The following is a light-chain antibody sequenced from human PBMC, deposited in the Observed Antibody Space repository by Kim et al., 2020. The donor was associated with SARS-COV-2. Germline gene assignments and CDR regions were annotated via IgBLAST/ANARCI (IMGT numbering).Light chain of an antibody. CDR3: QQYNNWPPMYT. CDR1: QSVSSN. Sequence: SPGERATPSCRASQSVSSNLAWYQQKPGQAPRLLIYGASTRATGIPARFSGRGSVTEFTLTISSLQSEDFAVYYCQQYNNWPPMYTFGQGTKLEI. V-gene: IGKV3-15*01. J-gene: IGKJ2*01. CDR2: GAS.